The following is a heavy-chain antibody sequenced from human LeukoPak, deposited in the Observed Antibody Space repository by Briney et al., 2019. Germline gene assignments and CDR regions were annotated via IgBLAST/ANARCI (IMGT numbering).Heavy chain of an antibody. CDR1: GFTFSSYA. J-gene: IGHJ6*03. CDR2: ISGSGST. CDR3: AKAGYCSGGSYYYYYYMDV. D-gene: IGHD2-15*01. V-gene: IGHV3-23*01. Sequence: GSLRLSCAASGFTFSSYAMSWVRQAPGKGLEWVSAISGSGSTYYADSVKGRFTISRDNSKNTLYLQMNSLRAEDTAVYYCAKAGYCSGGSYYYYYYMDVWGEGTTVTVSS.